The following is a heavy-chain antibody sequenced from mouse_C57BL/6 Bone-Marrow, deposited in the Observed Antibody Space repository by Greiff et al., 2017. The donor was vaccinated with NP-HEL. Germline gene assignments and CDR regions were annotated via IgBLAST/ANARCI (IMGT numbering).Heavy chain of an antibody. CDR1: GFNIKDDY. Sequence: EVKLMESGAELVRPGASVKLSCTASGFNIKDDYMHWVKQRPEQGLEWIGWIDPENGDTEYASKFQGKATITADTSSNTAYLQLSSLTSEDTAVYYCTPITTLVAKGGFAYWGQGTLVTVSA. CDR2: IDPENGDT. CDR3: TPITTLVAKGGFAY. J-gene: IGHJ3*01. D-gene: IGHD1-1*01. V-gene: IGHV14-4*01.